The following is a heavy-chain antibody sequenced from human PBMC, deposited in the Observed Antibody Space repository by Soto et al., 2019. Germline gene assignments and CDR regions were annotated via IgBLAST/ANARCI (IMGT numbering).Heavy chain of an antibody. CDR3: VREDDGGDRDYYGLDV. CDR2: IHYSGSV. D-gene: IGHD4-17*01. CDR1: GGSISSDHYY. V-gene: IGHV4-30-4*01. Sequence: QVQLQESGPGLVRPSQTLSLTCTVSGGSISSDHYYWTWIRQTPGNRLDWMGYIHYSGSVYYNPSLQSRVTLSVDTCKNLFSLKLSSVTAADTAVYFCVREDDGGDRDYYGLDVWGQGTTVTVSS. J-gene: IGHJ6*02.